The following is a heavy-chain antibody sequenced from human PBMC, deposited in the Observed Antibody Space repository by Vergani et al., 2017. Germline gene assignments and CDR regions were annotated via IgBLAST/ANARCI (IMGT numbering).Heavy chain of an antibody. J-gene: IGHJ4*02. Sequence: QVQLVQSGAEVKKPGSSVKVSCKASGGTFSSYAISWVRQAPGQGLEWMGGIIPIFGTANYAQKFQGRVTITADESTSTAYMELSSLRAEDTAVYYCVKDSLRYFDWLSRMYFDYWGQGTLVTVSS. CDR1: GGTFSSYA. V-gene: IGHV1-69*01. CDR3: VKDSLRYFDWLSRMYFDY. CDR2: IIPIFGTA. D-gene: IGHD3-9*01.